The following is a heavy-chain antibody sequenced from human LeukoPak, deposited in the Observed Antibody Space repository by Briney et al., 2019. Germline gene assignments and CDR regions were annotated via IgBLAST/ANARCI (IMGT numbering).Heavy chain of an antibody. CDR1: GGSISSSSYY. J-gene: IGHJ4*02. D-gene: IGHD3-10*01. CDR2: IYYSGST. Sequence: PSETLSLTCTVSGGSISSSSYYWGWIRQPPGKGLEWIGSIYYSGSTYYNPSLKSRVTISVDTSKNQFSLKLSSVTAADTAVYYCARHDYYGSGSYYNEDYWGQGTLVTVSS. V-gene: IGHV4-39*01. CDR3: ARHDYYGSGSYYNEDY.